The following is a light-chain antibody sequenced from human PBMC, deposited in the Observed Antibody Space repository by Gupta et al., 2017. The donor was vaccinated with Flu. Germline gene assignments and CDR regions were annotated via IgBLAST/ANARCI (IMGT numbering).Light chain of an antibody. CDR3: ASRDSNTYAFV. CDR2: DKN. J-gene: IGLJ1*01. Sequence: GEKGTSMSNANGRGADYASWCQHKPTQAPLLLIYDKNTRPAGIPDRFSASNSVSTASLTIAGAQAQDEADYYCASRDSNTYAFVFGTGTKLTVL. CDR1: GRGADY. V-gene: IGLV3-19*01.